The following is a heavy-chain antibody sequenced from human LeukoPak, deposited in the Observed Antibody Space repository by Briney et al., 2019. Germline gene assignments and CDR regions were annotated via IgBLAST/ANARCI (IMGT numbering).Heavy chain of an antibody. J-gene: IGHJ4*02. CDR2: VYYSGST. CDR1: GGSISSSSYY. CDR3: ARQLRHPELNTMYGVVDY. D-gene: IGHD3-3*01. Sequence: PSETLSLTCTVSGGSISSSSYYWGWIRQPPGKGLEWIGSVYYSGSTYYNPSLGSRVTISVDTSKNQFSLKVSSVTAADTAVYYCARQLRHPELNTMYGVVDYWGQGTLVTVSS. V-gene: IGHV4-39*01.